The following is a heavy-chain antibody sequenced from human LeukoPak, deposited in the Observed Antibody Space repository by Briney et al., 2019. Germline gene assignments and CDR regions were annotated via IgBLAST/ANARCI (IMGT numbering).Heavy chain of an antibody. CDR1: GFTFSSYW. CDR3: VKGRSSSWYGSHPFDY. J-gene: IGHJ4*02. D-gene: IGHD6-13*01. Sequence: PGGSLRLSCAASGFTFSSYWMSWVRQAPGKGLEWVANIKQDGSEKYYVDSVKGRFTISRDNSKNTVYLQMNSLRDEDTAIYYCVKGRSSSWYGSHPFDYWGQGTLVTVSS. CDR2: IKQDGSEK. V-gene: IGHV3-7*03.